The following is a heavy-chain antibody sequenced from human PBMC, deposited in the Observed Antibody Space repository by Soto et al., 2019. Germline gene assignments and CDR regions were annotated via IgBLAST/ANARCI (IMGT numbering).Heavy chain of an antibody. CDR2: IYWDDEK. J-gene: IGHJ4*02. CDR3: ALFGGNDLWSGYPFDY. Sequence: QITLKESGPTLVKPTQTLTLTCTFSGFSLNTSGVGVGWIRQPPGKALEWLGLIYWDDEKRYNPSLKRRLTITKDTSKNQVVLTMTNMDPVDTATYHCALFGGNDLWSGYPFDYWGQGTLVTVSS. CDR1: GFSLNTSGVG. D-gene: IGHD3-3*01. V-gene: IGHV2-5*02.